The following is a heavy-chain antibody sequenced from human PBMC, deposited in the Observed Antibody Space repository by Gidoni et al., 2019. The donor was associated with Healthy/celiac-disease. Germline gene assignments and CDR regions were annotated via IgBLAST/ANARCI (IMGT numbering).Heavy chain of an antibody. V-gene: IGHV3-21*01. D-gene: IGHD1-7*01. CDR2: IISSISYI. CDR1: GFTSSSDS. Sequence: EVQLVESGGGLVKPGGSLRFYCAASGFTSSSDSMNWVRQAPGKGLGCVSSIISSISYIYYADSVKGRFTISRDNAKNSLYLQMNSLRAEDTAVYYCARVGQGKLELPNFDYWGQGTLVTVSS. CDR3: ARVGQGKLELPNFDY. J-gene: IGHJ4*02.